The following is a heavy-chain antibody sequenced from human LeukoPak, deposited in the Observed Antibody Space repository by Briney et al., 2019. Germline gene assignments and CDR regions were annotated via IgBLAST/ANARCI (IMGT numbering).Heavy chain of an antibody. CDR1: GLTASHNVNNA. Sequence: GGSLRLSCAASGLTASHNVNNAMSWVRHAPGKGLEWVSGITTSGSTYYADSVRGRFTISRENSNNTLYLHMDSLRAEDTAVYYCAKAPVWNYYYGLDVWGQGTTVTVSS. D-gene: IGHD2-21*01. CDR2: ITTSGST. J-gene: IGHJ6*02. V-gene: IGHV3-23*01. CDR3: AKAPVWNYYYGLDV.